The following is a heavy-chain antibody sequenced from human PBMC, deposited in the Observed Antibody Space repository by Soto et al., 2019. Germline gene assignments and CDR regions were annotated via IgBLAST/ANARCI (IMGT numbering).Heavy chain of an antibody. V-gene: IGHV3-7*01. CDR1: GFTFSSYW. D-gene: IGHD3-3*01. Sequence: EVQLVGSGGGLVQPGGSLRLSCAASGFTFSSYWMSWVRQAPGKGLEWVANIKEDGSDMYYVDSVKGRFTISRDNAKNSLYLQMNSLRGEDTAVYYCATEVWVYYDFWSGYSDYWGQGTLVTVSS. CDR3: ATEVWVYYDFWSGYSDY. J-gene: IGHJ4*02. CDR2: IKEDGSDM.